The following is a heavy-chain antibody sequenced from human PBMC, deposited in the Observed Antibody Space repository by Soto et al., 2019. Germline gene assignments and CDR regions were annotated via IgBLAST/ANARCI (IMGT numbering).Heavy chain of an antibody. CDR3: ARLKAAAGTGWFDP. V-gene: IGHV4-39*01. CDR2: IYYSGST. J-gene: IGHJ5*02. CDR1: GFSLSSSSYY. D-gene: IGHD6-13*01. Sequence: SSETLSPTCPVAGFSLSSSSYYWGRIRQPPGKGLEWIGSIYYSGSTYYNPSLKSRVTISVDTSKNQFSLKLSSVTAADTAVYYCARLKAAAGTGWFDPWGQGTLVTVSS.